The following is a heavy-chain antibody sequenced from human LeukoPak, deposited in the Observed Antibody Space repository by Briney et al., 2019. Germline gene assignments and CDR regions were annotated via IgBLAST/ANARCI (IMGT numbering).Heavy chain of an antibody. V-gene: IGHV4-39*07. Sequence: SETLSLTCTVSGGSISSSSYYWGWIRQPPGKGLEWTGSIYYSGSTYYNPSLKSRVTISVDTSRNQFSLKLSSVTAADTAVYYCARVYVQQLVSVVPYYFDYWGQETLVTASS. D-gene: IGHD6-13*01. CDR3: ARVYVQQLVSVVPYYFDY. J-gene: IGHJ4*02. CDR2: IYYSGST. CDR1: GGSISSSSYY.